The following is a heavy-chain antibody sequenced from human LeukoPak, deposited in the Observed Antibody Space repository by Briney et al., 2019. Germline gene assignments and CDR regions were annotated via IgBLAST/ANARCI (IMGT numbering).Heavy chain of an antibody. Sequence: SETLSLTCAVYGGSFSGYYWSWICQPPGKGLEWIGEINHSGSTNYNPSLKSRVTISVDTSKSQFSLKLSSVTAADTAVYYCARETASDYWGQGTLVTVSS. J-gene: IGHJ4*02. CDR2: INHSGST. CDR3: ARETASDY. D-gene: IGHD2-21*02. CDR1: GGSFSGYY. V-gene: IGHV4-34*01.